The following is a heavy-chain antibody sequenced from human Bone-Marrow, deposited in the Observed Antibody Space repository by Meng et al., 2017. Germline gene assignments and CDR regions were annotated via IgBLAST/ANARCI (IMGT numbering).Heavy chain of an antibody. Sequence: QVWRRQGDAGQLNPSHTPSLACAVYGVSCSGYNWSWIRQPPGRGLGCSWEINHSGSTNYNPSLKSRVTISVDTSKNQFSLKLSAVTAADTAVYYCARGFELTYDRGNDYWGQGTLVTVSS. D-gene: IGHD5-12*01. J-gene: IGHJ4*02. CDR1: GVSCSGYN. CDR2: INHSGST. CDR3: ARGFELTYDRGNDY. V-gene: IGHV4-34*01.